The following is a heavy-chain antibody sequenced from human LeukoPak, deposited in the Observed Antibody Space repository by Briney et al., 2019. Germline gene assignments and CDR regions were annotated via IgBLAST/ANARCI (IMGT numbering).Heavy chain of an antibody. D-gene: IGHD3-3*01. J-gene: IGHJ5*02. CDR1: GFAFRTYW. CDR2: INQDGSGK. Sequence: GGSLSLSCAASGFAFRTYWVTWVRQAPGKGLEWVASINQDGSGKYYVDSVKGRFTISRDNTKNSLYLQMNTLRAEDTAVYYCARQSARNWFDPWGQGTLVTVSS. V-gene: IGHV3-7*01. CDR3: ARQSARNWFDP.